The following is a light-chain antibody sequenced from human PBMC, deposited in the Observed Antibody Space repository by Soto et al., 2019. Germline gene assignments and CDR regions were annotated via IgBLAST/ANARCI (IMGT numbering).Light chain of an antibody. CDR1: ISDIGGYNF. Sequence: QSALTQPASVSGSPGQSITISCTGTISDIGGYNFISWYQHHPGKAPKLVIHDVNNRPSGISYRFSGSKSGNTASLTISGLQAEDEADYYCASYTRTTTLVFGGGTQLTVL. CDR2: DVN. CDR3: ASYTRTTTLV. J-gene: IGLJ7*01. V-gene: IGLV2-14*01.